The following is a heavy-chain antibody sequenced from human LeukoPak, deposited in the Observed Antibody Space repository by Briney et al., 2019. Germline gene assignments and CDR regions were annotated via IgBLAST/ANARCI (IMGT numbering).Heavy chain of an antibody. CDR1: GGSISSGDRY. D-gene: IGHD5-18*01. J-gene: IGHJ4*02. V-gene: IGHV4-30-4*01. CDR3: ARDSYSYGYGGFDY. Sequence: SETLSLTCTVSGGSISSGDRYWSWIRQSPGKGLEWIGYIYSTGYTYYNPSLKSRVIISVDTSKNQFSLELNSVTAADTAVYYCARDSYSYGYGGFDYWGQGILVTVSS. CDR2: IYSTGYT.